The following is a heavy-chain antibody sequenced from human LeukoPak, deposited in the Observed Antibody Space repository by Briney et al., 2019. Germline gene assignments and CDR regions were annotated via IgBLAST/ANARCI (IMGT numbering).Heavy chain of an antibody. CDR3: ASGTTDIVVVPATLRNYYFDY. CDR1: GYIFSSYG. V-gene: IGHV1-18*01. J-gene: IGHJ4*02. D-gene: IGHD2-2*01. CDR2: INAYNGNT. Sequence: ASVKVSCKASGYIFSSYGISWVRQAPGQGLEWLGWINAYNGNTNYAQKLQGRVTMTTDTSTSTAYMELRSLRSEDTAVYYCASGTTDIVVVPATLRNYYFDYWGQGTLVTVSS.